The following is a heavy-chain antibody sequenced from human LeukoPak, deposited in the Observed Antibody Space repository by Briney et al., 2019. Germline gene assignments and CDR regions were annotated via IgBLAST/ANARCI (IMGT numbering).Heavy chain of an antibody. Sequence: SETLSLTCTVSGGSISSGGYYWSWVRQHSGKGLEWIGYIYYSGSTYYNPSLKSRVTISVDTSKNQFSLKLSSVTAADTAVYYCARGDDSSGYYYSDFFDYWGQGTLVTVSS. J-gene: IGHJ4*02. CDR3: ARGDDSSGYYYSDFFDY. CDR2: IYYSGST. CDR1: GGSISSGGYY. D-gene: IGHD3-22*01. V-gene: IGHV4-31*03.